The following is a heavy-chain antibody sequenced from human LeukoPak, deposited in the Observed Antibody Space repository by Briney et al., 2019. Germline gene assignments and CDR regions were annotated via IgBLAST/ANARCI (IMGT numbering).Heavy chain of an antibody. Sequence: SETLSLTCTVSGGSISTYYWSWIRQPPGKGLEWIGYIFYSGSTNYNPSLKSRATISVDTSKNQFSLKLSPVTAADTAIYYCANAGVATIGWFDPWGQGTLVTVSS. D-gene: IGHD5-12*01. J-gene: IGHJ5*02. CDR2: IFYSGST. CDR3: ANAGVATIGWFDP. V-gene: IGHV4-59*01. CDR1: GGSISTYY.